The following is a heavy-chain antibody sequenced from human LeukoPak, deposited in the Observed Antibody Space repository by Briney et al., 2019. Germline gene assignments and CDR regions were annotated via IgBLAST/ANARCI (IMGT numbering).Heavy chain of an antibody. Sequence: SETLSLTCAVSGYSISSGYYWGWIRQPPGKGLEWIGNIYYSGSTYYNPSLKSRVTISQDTSNNQFSLKLSSVTAADTAVYYCARHYPYYYYMDVWGKGTTVTASS. J-gene: IGHJ6*03. CDR1: GYSISSGYY. CDR3: ARHYPYYYYMDV. D-gene: IGHD3-10*01. CDR2: IYYSGST. V-gene: IGHV4-38-2*01.